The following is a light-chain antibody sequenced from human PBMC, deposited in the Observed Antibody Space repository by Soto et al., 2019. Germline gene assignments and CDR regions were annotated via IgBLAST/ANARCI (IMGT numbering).Light chain of an antibody. V-gene: IGKV3-15*01. CDR3: QQYYQWPSYT. CDR2: DAS. CDR1: QSVGSN. J-gene: IGKJ2*01. Sequence: MTQSPSSLSASPGERAIFSCRASQSVGSNIAWYQQKPGQSPRLLVYDASTRATAIPARFSGSGSGTEFTLTINTLQPEDFAVYYCQQYYQWPSYTFGQGTK.